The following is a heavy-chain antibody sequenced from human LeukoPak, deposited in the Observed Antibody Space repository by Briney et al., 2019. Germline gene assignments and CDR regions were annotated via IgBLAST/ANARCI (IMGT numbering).Heavy chain of an antibody. J-gene: IGHJ4*02. CDR1: GGTFSSYT. CDR2: IIPILGIA. V-gene: IGHV1-69*04. CDR3: ARDGYYYVSSGALDY. D-gene: IGHD3-22*01. Sequence: SVKVSCKASGGTFSSYTISWVRQAPGQGLEWMGRIIPILGIANYAQKFQGRVTITADKSTSTAYMELSSLRSEDTAVYYCARDGYYYVSSGALDYWGQGTLVTVSS.